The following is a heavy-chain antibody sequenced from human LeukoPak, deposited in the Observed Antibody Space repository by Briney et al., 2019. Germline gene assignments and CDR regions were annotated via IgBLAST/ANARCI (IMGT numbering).Heavy chain of an antibody. J-gene: IGHJ6*02. Sequence: SETLSLTCALYGGSFSGYYWSWIRQPPGKGLEWIGEINHSGSTNYNPSLKSRVTISVDTSKNLFSLQLSSVTAADTAVYYCARARVGVRGVIPPGYYYGMDVWGQGTTVTVSS. CDR3: ARARVGVRGVIPPGYYYGMDV. CDR2: INHSGST. CDR1: GGSFSGYY. D-gene: IGHD3-10*01. V-gene: IGHV4-34*01.